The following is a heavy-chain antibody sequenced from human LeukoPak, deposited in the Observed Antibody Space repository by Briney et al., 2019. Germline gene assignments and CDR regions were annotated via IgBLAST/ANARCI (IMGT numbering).Heavy chain of an antibody. CDR2: INDDGSTT. J-gene: IGHJ6*03. CDR1: GFTFSRSW. V-gene: IGHV3-74*01. CDR3: AKAVEMATISGGAIYYYYYYMDV. Sequence: PGGSLRLSCAASGFTFSRSWMHWVRQAPGKGLVWVSRINDDGSTTSYADSVKGRFTISRDNAKNTLYLQMNSLRAEDTAVYYCAKAVEMATISGGAIYYYYYYMDVWGKGTTVTISS. D-gene: IGHD5-24*01.